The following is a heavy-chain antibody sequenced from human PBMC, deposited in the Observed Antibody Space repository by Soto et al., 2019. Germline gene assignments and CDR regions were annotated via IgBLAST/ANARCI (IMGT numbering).Heavy chain of an antibody. CDR2: INHSVST. CDR1: GGSFSSYY. Sequence: PPEPLSLTCAFYGGSFSSYYCSWLRQSPGKGLEWIAEINHSVSTNYNPSLMSRVTISVDSSKNQFSLKLSSVTAADTAVYYCAGMTHGGNHQYYYAFWAQGALVTVSS. D-gene: IGHD1-20*01. J-gene: IGHJ4*02. V-gene: IGHV4-34*01. CDR3: AGMTHGGNHQYYYAF.